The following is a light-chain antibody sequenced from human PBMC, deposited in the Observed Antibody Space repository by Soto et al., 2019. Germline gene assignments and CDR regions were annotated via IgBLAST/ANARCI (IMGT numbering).Light chain of an antibody. J-gene: IGKJ4*01. V-gene: IGKV3-20*01. Sequence: EIVLTQSPGTLSLSPGERATLSCRASQSVISNYLAWYQQKPGQAPSLLIYGASSRATGIPDRFSGSGSGTDFTLTISRLEPEDFAVYSCQQYGSSPLTFGGGTKVEIK. CDR1: QSVISNY. CDR2: GAS. CDR3: QQYGSSPLT.